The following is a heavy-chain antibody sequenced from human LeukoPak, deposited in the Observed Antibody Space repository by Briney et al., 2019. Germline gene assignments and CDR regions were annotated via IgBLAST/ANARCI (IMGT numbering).Heavy chain of an antibody. CDR3: VKDLYGDYDNDWI. D-gene: IGHD4-17*01. Sequence: PGGSLRLSCAASGFTFSSYAMSWVRQAPGKGLEWASAISGSGGSTYYADSVKGRFTISRDNSKNTLYLQMNSLRAEDTAVYYCVKDLYGDYDNDWIWGQGTLVTVSS. V-gene: IGHV3-23*01. J-gene: IGHJ4*02. CDR2: ISGSGGST. CDR1: GFTFSSYA.